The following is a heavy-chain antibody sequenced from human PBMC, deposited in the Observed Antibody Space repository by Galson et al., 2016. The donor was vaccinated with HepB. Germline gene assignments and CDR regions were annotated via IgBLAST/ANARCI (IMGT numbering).Heavy chain of an antibody. J-gene: IGHJ4*02. V-gene: IGHV1-69*13. Sequence: SVKVSCKASGYTFSSRGISWVRQAPGQGLEWMGGIIPIFGSASYAQKFQGRLTITADESTSTAYMELSSLRSEDTAVYYCARGIYQDFLTAYYLWGQGTLVTVSS. CDR3: ARGIYQDFLTAYYL. D-gene: IGHD3-9*01. CDR2: IIPIFGSA. CDR1: GYTFSSRG.